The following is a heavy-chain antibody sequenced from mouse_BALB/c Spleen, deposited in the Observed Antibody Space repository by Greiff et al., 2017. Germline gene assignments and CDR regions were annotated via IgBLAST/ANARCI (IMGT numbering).Heavy chain of an antibody. J-gene: IGHJ1*01. D-gene: IGHD1-1*01. Sequence: VHVKQSGPELVKPGASVKIPCKASGYTFTDYNMDWVKQSHGKSLEWIGDINPNNGGTIYNQKFKGKATLTVDKSSSTAYMELRSLTSEDTAVYYCARLTTVPHWYFDVWGAGTTVTVSS. CDR2: INPNNGGT. V-gene: IGHV1-18*01. CDR1: GYTFTDYN. CDR3: ARLTTVPHWYFDV.